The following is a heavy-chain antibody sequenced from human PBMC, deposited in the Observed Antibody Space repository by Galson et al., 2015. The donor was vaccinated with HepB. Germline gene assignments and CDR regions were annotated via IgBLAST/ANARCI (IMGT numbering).Heavy chain of an antibody. D-gene: IGHD3-22*01. V-gene: IGHV4-39*01. J-gene: IGHJ4*02. Sequence: TCTVSGGSISSSSYYWGWIRQPPGKGLEWIGSIYYSGSTYYNPSLKSRVTISVDTSKNQFSLKLSSVTAADTAVYYCASESYYDSSGYYYFDYWGQGTLVTVSS. CDR1: GGSISSSSYY. CDR3: ASESYYDSSGYYYFDY. CDR2: IYYSGST.